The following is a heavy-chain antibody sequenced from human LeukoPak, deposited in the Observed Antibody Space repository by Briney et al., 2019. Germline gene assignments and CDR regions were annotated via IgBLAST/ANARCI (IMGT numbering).Heavy chain of an antibody. CDR3: ARDLPLTQTTMDYFDY. CDR1: GFTFSSYD. D-gene: IGHD4/OR15-4a*01. V-gene: IGHV3-33*01. J-gene: IGHJ4*02. Sequence: GGSLRLSCAASGFTFSSYDMHWVRQAPGKGLEWVAVIWYDGSNKYYADSVKGRFTISRDNSKSTLYLRMNSLRAEDTAVYYCARDLPLTQTTMDYFDYWGQGTLVTVSS. CDR2: IWYDGSNK.